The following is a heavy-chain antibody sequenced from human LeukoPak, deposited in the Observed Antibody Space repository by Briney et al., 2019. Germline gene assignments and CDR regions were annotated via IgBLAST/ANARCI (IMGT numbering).Heavy chain of an antibody. CDR3: TRTALHYFGSGSYSLDTFDI. J-gene: IGHJ3*02. CDR1: GFTFSTYA. CDR2: VLSDGGKK. V-gene: IGHV3-30-3*01. Sequence: GGSLRLSCAASGFTFSTYAMHWVRQAPGKGLEWVAVVLSDGGKKYYADSVKGRFSISRDNSKNTLYLQMNSLRAEDTAVYYCTRTALHYFGSGSYSLDTFDIWGQGTRVTVSS. D-gene: IGHD3-10*01.